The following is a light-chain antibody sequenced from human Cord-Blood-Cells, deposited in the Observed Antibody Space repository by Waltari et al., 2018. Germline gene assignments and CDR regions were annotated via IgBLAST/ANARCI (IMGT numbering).Light chain of an antibody. CDR1: SGSIASNY. V-gene: IGLV6-57*01. CDR3: QSYDSSNRV. J-gene: IGLJ3*02. Sequence: NFMLTQPHSVSESPGKTVTISCTRSSGSIASNYVQWYQQRPGSSPTTVIYEDNQRPSAVPDRFSGSIDISSNSASLTSAGLNTEDEADYYCQSYDSSNRVFGGGTKLTVL. CDR2: EDN.